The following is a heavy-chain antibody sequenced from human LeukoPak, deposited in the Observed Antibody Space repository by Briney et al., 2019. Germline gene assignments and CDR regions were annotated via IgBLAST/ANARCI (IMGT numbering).Heavy chain of an antibody. CDR1: GYTFTSYY. CDR3: ARDEGESYLDY. Sequence: ASVKVSCKASGYTFTSYYMHWVRQAPGQGLEWMGIVNPSGGSTSYAQKFQGGVTMTRDTSTGTVYMELSSLRSEDTAVYYCARDEGESYLDYWGEGTLVTVSS. D-gene: IGHD2-21*01. J-gene: IGHJ4*02. CDR2: VNPSGGST. V-gene: IGHV1-46*01.